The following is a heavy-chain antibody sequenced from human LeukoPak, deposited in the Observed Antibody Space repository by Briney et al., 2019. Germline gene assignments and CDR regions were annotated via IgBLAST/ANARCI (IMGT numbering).Heavy chain of an antibody. D-gene: IGHD3-10*01. CDR3: ARGGRSGTYGYYFDY. CDR2: FQYSEPS. J-gene: IGHJ4*02. Sequence: SETLSLTCAVYGGSFSGCYWSCVRQPPGKGLEWIGFFQYSEPSSYNPSLNSRPIISLDTSKNQFSLKVTSVTAADTAVYYCARGGRSGTYGYYFDYWGQGTLVTVNS. CDR1: GGSFSGCY. V-gene: IGHV4-34*11.